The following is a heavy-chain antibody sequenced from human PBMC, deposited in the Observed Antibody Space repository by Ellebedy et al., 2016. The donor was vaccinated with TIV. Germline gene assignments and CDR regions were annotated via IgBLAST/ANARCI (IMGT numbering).Heavy chain of an antibody. V-gene: IGHV4-34*01. CDR2: INHSGST. Sequence: MPSETLSLTCAVYGGSFSGYYWSWIRQPPGKGLEWIGEINHSGSTNYNPSLKSRVTISVDTSKNQFSLKLSSVTAADTAVYYCVSAPNQDFYDYWGQGTLVTVSS. J-gene: IGHJ4*02. CDR3: VSAPNQDFYDY. CDR1: GGSFSGYY.